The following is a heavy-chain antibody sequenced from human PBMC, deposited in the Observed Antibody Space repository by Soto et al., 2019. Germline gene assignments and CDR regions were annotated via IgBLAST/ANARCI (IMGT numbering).Heavy chain of an antibody. CDR2: ISWNSGSI. V-gene: IGHV3-9*01. CDR3: AKDGSTGTTPITNYYYMDV. CDR1: GFTFDDYA. Sequence: GGSLRLSCAASGFTFDDYAMHWVRQAPGKGLEWVSGISWNSGSIGYADSVKGRFTIPRDNAKNSLYLQMNSLRAEDTALYYCAKDGSTGTTPITNYYYMDVWGKGTTVTVSS. J-gene: IGHJ6*03. D-gene: IGHD1-1*01.